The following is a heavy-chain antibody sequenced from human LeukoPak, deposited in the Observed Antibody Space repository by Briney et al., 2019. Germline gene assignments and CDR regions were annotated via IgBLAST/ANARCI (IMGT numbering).Heavy chain of an antibody. CDR1: GFTFSTYA. D-gene: IGHD3-9*01. CDR2: VSASGSST. J-gene: IGHJ4*02. V-gene: IGHV3-23*01. Sequence: GGSLRLSCAASGFTFSTYAMHWVRQAPGKRLEWVSAVSASGSSTFYADSVKGRFTISRDDSKSTLHLQMNSLRAEDTALYYCVKASTQFYFVNWGQGTLVTVSS. CDR3: VKASTQFYFVN.